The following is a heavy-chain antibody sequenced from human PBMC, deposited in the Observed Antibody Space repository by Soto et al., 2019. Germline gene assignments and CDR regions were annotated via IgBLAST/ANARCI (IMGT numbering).Heavy chain of an antibody. V-gene: IGHV4-59*01. Sequence: VQLQESGPGLVKPSETLSLTCTVSGTSISSYYWSWIWQPPGKGLEWIANIHYSGTTNYNPSLASRVTLSVDTSKNQFSMKMASVTDSDRAMYFCARYNSYAIDYWGRGTLVTVSS. J-gene: IGHJ4*02. CDR2: IHYSGTT. D-gene: IGHD2-8*01. CDR1: GTSISSYY. CDR3: ARYNSYAIDY.